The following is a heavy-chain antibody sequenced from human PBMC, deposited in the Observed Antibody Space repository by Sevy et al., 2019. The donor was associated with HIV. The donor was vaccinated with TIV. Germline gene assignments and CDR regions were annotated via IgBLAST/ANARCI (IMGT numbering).Heavy chain of an antibody. D-gene: IGHD3-22*01. J-gene: IGHJ4*02. CDR1: GYTLSELS. V-gene: IGHV1-24*01. Sequence: ASVKVSCKVFGYTLSELSMHWVRQTPGKGLEWMGSFDPEDGETIYAQKFQGRVAMTEQTSTETAYMELRSLRSEDTAVFYCAITKDYYDNSGYPFDYWGQGTLVTVSS. CDR3: AITKDYYDNSGYPFDY. CDR2: FDPEDGET.